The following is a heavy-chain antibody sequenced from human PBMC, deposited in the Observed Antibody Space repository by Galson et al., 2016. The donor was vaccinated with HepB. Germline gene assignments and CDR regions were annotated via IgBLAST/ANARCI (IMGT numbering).Heavy chain of an antibody. CDR1: GKVFRGYF. V-gene: IGHV1-46*01. CDR2: INPSGGST. Sequence: SVKVSCKASGKVFRGYFFHWVRQAPGQGLEWMGLINPSGGSTTSAQKFQGRVTLTRDTSTSTVYMELTSLRSEDTAVYFCAGLSGGPYDMDVWGQGTTVIASS. J-gene: IGHJ6*02. D-gene: IGHD3-16*01. CDR3: AGLSGGPYDMDV.